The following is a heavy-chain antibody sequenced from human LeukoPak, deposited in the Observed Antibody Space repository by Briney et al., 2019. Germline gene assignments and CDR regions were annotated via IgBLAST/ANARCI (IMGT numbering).Heavy chain of an antibody. Sequence: SVKVSCKASGGTFSSYAISWVRQAPGQGLEWMGGIIPIFGTANYAQKFQGRVTITTDESTSTAYMELSSLRSEDTAVYYCARDMRDCSSTSCYPRPPSGYYYYMDVWGKGTTVTVSS. CDR2: IIPIFGTA. V-gene: IGHV1-69*05. D-gene: IGHD2-2*01. CDR3: ARDMRDCSSTSCYPRPPSGYYYYMDV. CDR1: GGTFSSYA. J-gene: IGHJ6*03.